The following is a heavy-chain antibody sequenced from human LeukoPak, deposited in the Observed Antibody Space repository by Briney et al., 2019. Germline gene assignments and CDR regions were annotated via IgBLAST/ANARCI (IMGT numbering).Heavy chain of an antibody. D-gene: IGHD3-22*01. CDR3: ARAPPMIVVVITLGAFDI. CDR2: ISAYNGNT. V-gene: IGHV1-18*01. J-gene: IGHJ3*02. CDR1: GYTFTSYG. Sequence: ASVKVSCKASGYTFTSYGISWVRQAPGQGLEWMGWISAYNGNTNYAQKLQGRVTMTTDTSTSTAYMELRSLRSDDTAVYYCARAPPMIVVVITLGAFDIWGQGTMVTASS.